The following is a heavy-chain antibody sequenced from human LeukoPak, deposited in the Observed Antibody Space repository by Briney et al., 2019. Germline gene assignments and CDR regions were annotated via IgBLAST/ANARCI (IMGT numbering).Heavy chain of an antibody. D-gene: IGHD6-25*01. J-gene: IGHJ4*02. CDR3: ARVGSAAATADY. CDR2: INPCGGRT. Sequence: GASVKVSCKASGGTFSNYSISGVRQAPGQGLAWMGIINPCGGRTDYAQKFQGRITMTSDTSPNTVYMESNSLRSDDTAVYFCARVGSAAATADYWGQGALVTVSS. V-gene: IGHV1-46*01. CDR1: GGTFSNYS.